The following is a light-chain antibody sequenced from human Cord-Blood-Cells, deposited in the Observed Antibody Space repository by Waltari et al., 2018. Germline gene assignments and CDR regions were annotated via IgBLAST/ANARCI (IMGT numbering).Light chain of an antibody. CDR1: QSISSY. J-gene: IGKJ2*01. CDR3: QQSYSTPMYT. CDR2: AAP. Sequence: DIQMTQSPSSLSASVGDRVTIPCRASQSISSYLNWYQQKPGKAPKLLIYAAPSLQSGVPSRFSGSGSGTDFTLTISSLQPEDFATYYCQQSYSTPMYTFGQGTKLEIK. V-gene: IGKV1-39*01.